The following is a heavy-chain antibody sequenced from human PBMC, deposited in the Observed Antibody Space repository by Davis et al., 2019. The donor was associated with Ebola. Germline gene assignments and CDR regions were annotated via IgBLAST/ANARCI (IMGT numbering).Heavy chain of an antibody. J-gene: IGHJ3*02. V-gene: IGHV6-1*01. CDR1: GDSVSSGG. Sequence: HSQTLSLTCDISGDSVSSGGWNWIRQSPPRGLEWLGRTYYSSKWYNDYAVSVKSRITINPDTSKNQFSLQLNSVTPEDTAVYYCARGWLRTGLDIWGQGTMVIVSS. D-gene: IGHD5-24*01. CDR2: TYYSSKWYN. CDR3: ARGWLRTGLDI.